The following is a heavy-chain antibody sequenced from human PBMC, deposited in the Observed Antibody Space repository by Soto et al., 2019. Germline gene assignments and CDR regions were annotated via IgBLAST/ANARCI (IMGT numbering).Heavy chain of an antibody. J-gene: IGHJ4*02. CDR1: GYTFTSYG. D-gene: IGHD3-10*01. V-gene: IGHV1-18*01. Sequence: PGASVKVSCKASGYTFTSYGISWVRQAPGQGLEWMGWISAYNGNTNYAQKLQGRVTMTTDTSTSTAYVELRSLRSDDTAVYYCARDRDPWFGESNIDYWGQGTLVTVSS. CDR2: ISAYNGNT. CDR3: ARDRDPWFGESNIDY.